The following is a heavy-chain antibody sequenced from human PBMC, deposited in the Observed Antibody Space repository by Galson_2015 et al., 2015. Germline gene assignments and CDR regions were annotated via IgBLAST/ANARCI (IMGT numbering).Heavy chain of an antibody. Sequence: QSGAEVKKPGESLKISCTGSGYSFTSYWLGWVRQMPGKGLEWMGIIYPGDSDTRYSPSFQGQVTISADKSISTAYLQWSSLKASDTAMYYCARLGGYGDYPDAFDIWGQGTMVTVSS. V-gene: IGHV5-51*01. D-gene: IGHD4-17*01. CDR2: IYPGDSDT. J-gene: IGHJ3*02. CDR1: GYSFTSYW. CDR3: ARLGGYGDYPDAFDI.